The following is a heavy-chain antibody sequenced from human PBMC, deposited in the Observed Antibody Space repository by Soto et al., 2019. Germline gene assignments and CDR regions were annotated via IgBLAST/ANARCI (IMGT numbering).Heavy chain of an antibody. D-gene: IGHD2-21*01. J-gene: IGHJ6*02. CDR1: GSGFIRCG. V-gene: IGHV1-58*02. CDR3: SADRPDSGVVWWV. Sequence: SVKVSFKASGSGFIRCGIQGVRQAHGQRLEWIGWIVVASGQTNYAQNFRGRLAITRDTYTATAYIELTGLTSEDTAVYFCSADRPDSGVVWWVWGQGTTVTVSS. CDR2: IVVASGQT.